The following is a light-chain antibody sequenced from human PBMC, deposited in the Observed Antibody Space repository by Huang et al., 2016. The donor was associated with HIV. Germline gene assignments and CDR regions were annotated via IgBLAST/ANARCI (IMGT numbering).Light chain of an antibody. V-gene: IGKV3-20*01. Sequence: EIVLTQSPGTLSLSPGERATLSCRASQSVNSGYLAWYQQKPGQAPRLLIYGASSRATGIQGRFSGSGSGTDFTLTISRLQPEDFAVYFCQQYGSSPGTFGQGTKVEMK. CDR1: QSVNSGY. CDR3: QQYGSSPGT. CDR2: GAS. J-gene: IGKJ1*01.